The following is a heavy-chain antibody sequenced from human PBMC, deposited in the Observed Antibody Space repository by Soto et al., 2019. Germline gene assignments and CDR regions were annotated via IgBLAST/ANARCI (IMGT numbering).Heavy chain of an antibody. CDR1: GGSISSVDYY. CDR3: ARGRCISTSCYDGPWFDP. J-gene: IGHJ5*02. Sequence: SETLSLTCTVSGGSISSVDYYWSWIRQPPGKGLEWIGYIYYSGSTYYNPSLKSRVTISVDTSKNQFSLKLSSVTAADTAVYYCARGRCISTSCYDGPWFDPWGQGTLVTVSS. CDR2: IYYSGST. V-gene: IGHV4-30-4*01. D-gene: IGHD2-2*01.